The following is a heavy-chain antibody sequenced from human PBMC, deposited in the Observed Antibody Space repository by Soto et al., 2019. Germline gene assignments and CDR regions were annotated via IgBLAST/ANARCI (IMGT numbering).Heavy chain of an antibody. CDR3: ARGSNSNFEGPIV. V-gene: IGHV4-59*01. J-gene: IGHJ4*02. Sequence: XETLSLTFTISCGSISDYSWNWIRQPPGRGLDWIGYIYYRGSTNYNPSLWSRVTISADTSKNQFSLKLSSVTAADTAVYYCARGSNSNFEGPIVWGQGTLVTVSS. CDR1: CGSISDYS. CDR2: IYYRGST. D-gene: IGHD2-2*01.